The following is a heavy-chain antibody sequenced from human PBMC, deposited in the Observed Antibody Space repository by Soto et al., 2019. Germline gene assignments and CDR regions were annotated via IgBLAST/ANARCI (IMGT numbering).Heavy chain of an antibody. J-gene: IGHJ5*02. D-gene: IGHD2-8*01. CDR3: ARNDGLVSLYPPGFDP. CDR2: ISGSDGST. V-gene: IGHV3-23*01. CDR1: GFTFSSYA. Sequence: PGGSLRLSCATSGFTFSSYAMIWVRQAPGKGLEWVSVISGSDGSTYYADSVKGRFTISRDNSKNTLFLQMNSLRGEDTAVYYCARNDGLVSLYPPGFDPRGQGTLVTVSS.